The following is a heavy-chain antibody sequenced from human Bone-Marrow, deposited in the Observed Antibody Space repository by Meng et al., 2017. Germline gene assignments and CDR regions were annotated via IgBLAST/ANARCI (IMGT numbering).Heavy chain of an antibody. J-gene: IGHJ4*02. D-gene: IGHD3-9*01. CDR3: ARDYAILTDYYSRGDY. V-gene: IGHV1-18*01. CDR2: ISAYTGNT. Sequence: ASVKVSCKASGYTFISYGISWVRQAPGQGLEWMGWISAYTGNTNYAQKLQGRVTMTADTSTSTAYMELRSLRSDDTAVYYCARDYAILTDYYSRGDYWGQGTLVTVSS. CDR1: GYTFISYG.